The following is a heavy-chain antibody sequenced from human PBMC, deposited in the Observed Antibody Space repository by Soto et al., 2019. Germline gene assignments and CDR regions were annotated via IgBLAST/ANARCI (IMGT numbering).Heavy chain of an antibody. D-gene: IGHD3-3*01. CDR2: IIPIFGTA. CDR1: GGTFSSYA. Sequence: SVKVSCKASGGTFSSYAISWVRQAPGQGLEWMGGIIPIFGTANYAQKFQGRVTITADESTSTAYMELSSLRSEDTAVYYCARDLRFLEWLLSPRYYYGMDVWGQGTTVTVSS. CDR3: ARDLRFLEWLLSPRYYYGMDV. J-gene: IGHJ6*02. V-gene: IGHV1-69*13.